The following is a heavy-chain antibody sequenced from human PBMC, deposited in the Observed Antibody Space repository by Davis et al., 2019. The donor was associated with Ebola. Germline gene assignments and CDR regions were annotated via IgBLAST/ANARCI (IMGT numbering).Heavy chain of an antibody. D-gene: IGHD6-13*01. CDR3: ASLATSLQQLPSSRVDY. J-gene: IGHJ4*02. CDR2: VYYSGST. V-gene: IGHV4-39*01. Sequence: PSETLSLTCTVSGGSIGSSTYYWGWIRQPPGKGLEWIGSVYYSGSTYYNPSLKSRVTMFVDTSKNQFSLKLSSVTAADTAVYYCASLATSLQQLPSSRVDYWGQGTLVTVSS. CDR1: GGSIGSSTYY.